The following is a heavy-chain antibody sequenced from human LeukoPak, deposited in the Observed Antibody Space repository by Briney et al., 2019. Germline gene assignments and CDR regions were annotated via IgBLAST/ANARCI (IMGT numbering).Heavy chain of an antibody. CDR1: GFTFKNYV. CDR2: IYGSGVSI. CDR3: AKDLGWELPAEAY. J-gene: IGHJ4*02. Sequence: SGGSLRLSCTASGFTFKNYVMNWVRQAPGEGLEWLATIYGSGVSISYAGSVKGRFTISRDNSNNTLYLQMNSLRAEDTAMYYCAKDLGWELPAEAYWGQGILVTVSS. V-gene: IGHV3-23*01. D-gene: IGHD1-26*01.